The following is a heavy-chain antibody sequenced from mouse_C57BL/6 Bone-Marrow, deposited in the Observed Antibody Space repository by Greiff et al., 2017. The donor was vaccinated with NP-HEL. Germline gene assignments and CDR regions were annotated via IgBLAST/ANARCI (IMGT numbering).Heavy chain of an antibody. CDR3: ARQGGVPNYYAMDY. CDR2: ISSGGSYT. V-gene: IGHV5-6*01. CDR1: GFTFSSYG. Sequence: EVQVVESGGDLVKPGGSLKLSCAASGFTFSSYGMSWVRQTPDKRLEWVATISSGGSYTYYPDSVKGRFTISRDNAKNTLYLQMSSLKSEDTAMYYCARQGGVPNYYAMDYWGQGTSVTVSS. J-gene: IGHJ4*01.